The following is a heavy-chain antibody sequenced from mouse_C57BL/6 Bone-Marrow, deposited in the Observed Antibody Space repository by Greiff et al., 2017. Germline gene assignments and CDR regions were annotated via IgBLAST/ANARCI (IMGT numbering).Heavy chain of an antibody. Sequence: VQLVESGAELVRPGASVTLSCKASGYTFTDYEMHWVKQTPVHGLEWIGAIDPETGGTAYNQKFKGKAILTADKSSSTAYMELRSLTSEDSAVYYCTRSGYYGSSHWYFDVWGTGTTVTVSS. V-gene: IGHV1-15*01. D-gene: IGHD1-1*01. CDR2: IDPETGGT. CDR3: TRSGYYGSSHWYFDV. J-gene: IGHJ1*03. CDR1: GYTFTDYE.